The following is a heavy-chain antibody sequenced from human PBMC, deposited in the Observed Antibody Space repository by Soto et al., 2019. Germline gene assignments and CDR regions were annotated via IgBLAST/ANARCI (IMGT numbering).Heavy chain of an antibody. CDR2: ISNDRRNK. Sequence: GGSLRLSCAASGFTFSSYWMSWVRQPPGKGLEWVTLISNDRRNKFYADSVKGRYNISRNKSKNTLCPQMNTLRPGDTAVYYCAKDKGSHHTLGYGMDVWGQGT. J-gene: IGHJ6*02. CDR1: GFTFSSYW. D-gene: IGHD3-3*01. CDR3: AKDKGSHHTLGYGMDV. V-gene: IGHV3-30*18.